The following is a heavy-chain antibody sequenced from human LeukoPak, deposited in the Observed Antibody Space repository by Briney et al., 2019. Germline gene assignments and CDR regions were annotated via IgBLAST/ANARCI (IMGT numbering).Heavy chain of an antibody. J-gene: IGHJ4*02. D-gene: IGHD3-10*01. CDR1: GFTFDDYA. Sequence: TGRSLRLSCAASGFTFDDYAMHWVRQTPGKGLEWVSAISGSGGSTYYADSVKGRFTISRDNSKNTLYLQMNSLRAEDTAVYYCAKDLSGGITMVRGVPSYFDYWGQGTLVTVSS. CDR2: ISGSGGST. V-gene: IGHV3-23*01. CDR3: AKDLSGGITMVRGVPSYFDY.